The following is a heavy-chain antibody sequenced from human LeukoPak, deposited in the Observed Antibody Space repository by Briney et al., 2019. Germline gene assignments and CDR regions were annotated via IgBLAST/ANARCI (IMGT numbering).Heavy chain of an antibody. J-gene: IGHJ6*03. CDR2: IHSGGAT. D-gene: IGHD3-22*01. CDR3: ARVGYYDSGGFYKYYRYYMDV. CDR1: EFTVSHNY. V-gene: IGHV3-53*01. Sequence: GGSLRLSGAASEFTVSHNYMSWVRQAPGKGLECDSFIHSGGATFYADSVKGRFTISRDISKNTMYLQMDTLRAEDTAVYYCARVGYYDSGGFYKYYRYYMDVWGKGTTVTVSS.